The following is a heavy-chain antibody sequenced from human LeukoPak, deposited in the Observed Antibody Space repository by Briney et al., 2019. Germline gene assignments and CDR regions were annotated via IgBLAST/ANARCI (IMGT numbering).Heavy chain of an antibody. D-gene: IGHD3-3*01. CDR3: ARDARGWSGFDY. J-gene: IGHJ4*02. Sequence: SETLSLTCSVSGGSISSYYWSWVRQPAGKGREWIGRIYTTGNTDYNPSLKSRVTMSVDTSKNQFSLNLSSVTAADTAVYYCARDARGWSGFDYWGQGTLVTVSS. V-gene: IGHV4-4*07. CDR1: GGSISSYY. CDR2: IYTTGNT.